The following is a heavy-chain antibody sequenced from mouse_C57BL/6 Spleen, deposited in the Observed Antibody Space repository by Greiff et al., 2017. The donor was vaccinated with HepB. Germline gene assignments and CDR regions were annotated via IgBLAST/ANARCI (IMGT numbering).Heavy chain of an antibody. Sequence: QVQLQQPGAELVKPGASVKLSCKASGYTFTSYWMQWVKQRPGQGLEWIGEIDPSDSYTNYKQKFKGKATLTVDTSSSTSYIQRISLTSEDSAVYYSARSRTTVVRAMDYWGQGTSVTVSS. V-gene: IGHV1-50*01. J-gene: IGHJ4*01. CDR1: GYTFTSYW. D-gene: IGHD1-1*01. CDR2: IDPSDSYT. CDR3: ARSRTTVVRAMDY.